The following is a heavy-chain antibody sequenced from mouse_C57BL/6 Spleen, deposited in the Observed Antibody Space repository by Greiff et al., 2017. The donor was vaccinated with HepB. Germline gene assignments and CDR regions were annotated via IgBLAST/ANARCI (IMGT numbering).Heavy chain of an antibody. D-gene: IGHD1-1*01. J-gene: IGHJ4*01. CDR3: ARGGTTVGLYAMDY. CDR2: IDPSDSYT. Sequence: VQLQQPGAELVMPGASVKLSCKASGYTFTSYWMHWVKQRPGQGLEWIGEIDPSDSYTNYNQKFKGKSTLTVDKSSSTAYMQLSSLTSEDSAVYYCARGGTTVGLYAMDYWGQGTSVTVSS. CDR1: GYTFTSYW. V-gene: IGHV1-69*01.